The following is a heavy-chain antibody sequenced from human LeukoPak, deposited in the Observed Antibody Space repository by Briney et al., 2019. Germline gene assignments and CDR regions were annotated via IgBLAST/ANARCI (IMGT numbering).Heavy chain of an antibody. J-gene: IGHJ6*02. CDR1: GGTFSSYA. CDR3: ARDSDTAMVIYYGMDV. D-gene: IGHD5-18*01. V-gene: IGHV1-18*01. CDR2: ISAYNGNT. Sequence: GASVKVSCKASGGTFSSYAISWVRQAPGQGLEWMGWISAYNGNTNYAQKLQGRVTMTTDTSTSTAYMELRSLRSDDTAVYYCARDSDTAMVIYYGMDVWGQGTTVTVSS.